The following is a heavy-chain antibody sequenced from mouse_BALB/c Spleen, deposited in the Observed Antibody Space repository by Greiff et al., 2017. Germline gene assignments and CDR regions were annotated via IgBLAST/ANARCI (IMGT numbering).Heavy chain of an antibody. V-gene: IGHV5-9-4*01. CDR2: ISSGGSYT. CDR3: ARDRFAY. Sequence: EVKVVESGGGLVKPGGSLKLSCAASGFTFSSYAMSWVRQSPEKRLEWVAEISSGGSYTYYPDTVTGRFTISRDNAKNTLYLEMSSLRSEDTAMYYCARDRFAYWGQGTTLTVSS. J-gene: IGHJ2*01. CDR1: GFTFSSYA.